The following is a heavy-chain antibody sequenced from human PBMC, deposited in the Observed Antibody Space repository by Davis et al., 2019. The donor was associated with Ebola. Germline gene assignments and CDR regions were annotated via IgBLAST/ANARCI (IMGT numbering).Heavy chain of an antibody. CDR1: GNSFTSHW. J-gene: IGHJ3*02. CDR3: ASLRRTITGMDDAFDI. Sequence: GESLKISCKDSGNSFTSHWIGWVRQMLGKGLEWMGIIYTGDSDTRYSPSFRGQVTISADQSTKTAFIQWSSLRASDTAMYYCASLRRTITGMDDAFDIWGQGTMVTVSS. V-gene: IGHV5-51*01. CDR2: IYTGDSDT. D-gene: IGHD2-8*02.